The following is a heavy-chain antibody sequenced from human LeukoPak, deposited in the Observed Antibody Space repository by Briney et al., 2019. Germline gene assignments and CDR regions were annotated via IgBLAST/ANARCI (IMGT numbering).Heavy chain of an antibody. Sequence: SETLSLTCTVSGGSISSFYWSWIRQPPGKGLEYIGYISYSGTTSYNPSLKSRVTISVDTSKNQFSLKLTSVTAADTAVYYRARDKGLPQAFDIWGQGTMVTVSS. D-gene: IGHD5/OR15-5a*01. V-gene: IGHV4-59*01. J-gene: IGHJ3*02. CDR3: ARDKGLPQAFDI. CDR2: ISYSGTT. CDR1: GGSISSFY.